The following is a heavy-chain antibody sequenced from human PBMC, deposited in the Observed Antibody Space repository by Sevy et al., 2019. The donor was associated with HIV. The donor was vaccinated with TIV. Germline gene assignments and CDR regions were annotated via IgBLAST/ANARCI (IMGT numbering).Heavy chain of an antibody. V-gene: IGHV3-7*01. D-gene: IGHD1-26*01. J-gene: IGHJ3*02. CDR2: IKQDGSEK. CDR1: EFTFSSYW. Sequence: GGSLRLSCAASEFTFSSYWMSWVRQAPGKGLEWVANIKQDGSEKYYVDTVKGRFTISRDKAKNSLYLQMNSLRAEDTAVYYCARERGISFIVGATTGAFDIWGQGTMVTVSS. CDR3: ARERGISFIVGATTGAFDI.